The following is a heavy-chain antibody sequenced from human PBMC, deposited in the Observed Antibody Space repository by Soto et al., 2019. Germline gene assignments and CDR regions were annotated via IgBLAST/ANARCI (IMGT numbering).Heavy chain of an antibody. Sequence: PSETLSLTCTVSGGSISSYYWSWIRQPPGKGLEWIGYIYYSGSTNYNPSLKSRVTISVDTSKNQFSLKLSSVTAADTAVYYCARTVVITDSFEVFAFDIWGQGTMVTVS. CDR3: ARTVVITDSFEVFAFDI. CDR2: IYYSGST. D-gene: IGHD3-22*01. CDR1: GGSISSYY. J-gene: IGHJ3*02. V-gene: IGHV4-59*08.